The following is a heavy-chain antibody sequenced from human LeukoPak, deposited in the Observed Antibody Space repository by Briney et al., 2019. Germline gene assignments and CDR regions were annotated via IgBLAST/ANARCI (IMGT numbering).Heavy chain of an antibody. J-gene: IGHJ3*02. D-gene: IGHD1-26*01. CDR3: AREVGTPQAFDI. Sequence: GGSLRLSCAASGFTFSSYAMSWVRQAPGKGLEWVSAISGSGGSTYYADSVRGRFTISRDNAKNSLYLQMNSLKAEDTAIYYCAREVGTPQAFDIWGQGTMVTVSS. V-gene: IGHV3-23*01. CDR1: GFTFSSYA. CDR2: ISGSGGST.